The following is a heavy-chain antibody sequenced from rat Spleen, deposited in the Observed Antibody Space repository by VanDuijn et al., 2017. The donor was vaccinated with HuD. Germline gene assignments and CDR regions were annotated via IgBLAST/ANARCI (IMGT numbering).Heavy chain of an antibody. CDR1: GFTFRNYD. V-gene: IGHV5-25*01. J-gene: IGHJ1*01. D-gene: IGHD1-9*01. CDR2: ISPTGGTT. Sequence: EVQLVESGGGLVQPGGSLKLSCAASGFTFRNYDMAWVRQAPTKGLEWVASISPTGGTTYYRDSVTGRFTISRDNAKRTLYLQMDSMRSEDTATYYCARRAYYGYTYYWYFDFWGPGTMVTVSS. CDR3: ARRAYYGYTYYWYFDF.